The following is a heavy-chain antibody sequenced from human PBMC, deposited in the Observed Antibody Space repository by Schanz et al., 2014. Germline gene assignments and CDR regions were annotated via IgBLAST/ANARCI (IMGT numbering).Heavy chain of an antibody. CDR2: IGNGGVTI. V-gene: IGHV3-23*04. CDR1: GFNFSDYA. J-gene: IGHJ4*02. D-gene: IGHD6-13*01. CDR3: AKSQGSSFDS. Sequence: EVKMVESGGGLVKPGGSLRLSCAASGFNFSDYAMSWVRQPPGRGLEWVSYIGNGGVTIYYADSVKGRFTISSDNSKSTLYLQMSSLRAEDTAVYYCAKSQGSSFDSWGQGTLVTVSS.